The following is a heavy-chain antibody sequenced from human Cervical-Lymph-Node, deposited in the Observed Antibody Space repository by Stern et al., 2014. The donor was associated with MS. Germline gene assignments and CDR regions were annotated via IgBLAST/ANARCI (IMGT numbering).Heavy chain of an antibody. CDR1: GFSLSTNGMC. J-gene: IGHJ4*02. D-gene: IGHD2-2*01. Sequence: QVTLRESGPALVKPTQTLTLTCTFSGFSLSTNGMCVSWIRQSPGKALEWLARIDWDDEKYYSTSLKTRLTISKDTSKNQVVLTIANMDPVDSATYYCARGSTSCYWADYWGQGTLVTVSS. CDR2: IDWDDEK. CDR3: ARGSTSCYWADY. V-gene: IGHV2-70*15.